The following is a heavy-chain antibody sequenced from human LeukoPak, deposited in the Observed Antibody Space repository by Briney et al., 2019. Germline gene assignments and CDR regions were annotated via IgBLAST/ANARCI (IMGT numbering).Heavy chain of an antibody. CDR3: AKVTRIQLWSGVH. J-gene: IGHJ4*02. D-gene: IGHD5-18*01. Sequence: GGSLRLYCAASGFTFSSYAMSWVRQAPGKGLEWVSAISGSGGSTYYADSVKGRFTISRDNSKNTLYLQMNSLRAEDTAVYYCAKVTRIQLWSGVHWGQGTLVTVSS. V-gene: IGHV3-23*01. CDR1: GFTFSSYA. CDR2: ISGSGGST.